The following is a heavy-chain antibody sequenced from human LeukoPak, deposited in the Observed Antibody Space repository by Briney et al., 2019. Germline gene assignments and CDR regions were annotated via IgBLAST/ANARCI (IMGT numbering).Heavy chain of an antibody. Sequence: GRSLRLSCAASGFTFSSYAMHWVRQAPGKGLDWVAVISYEGSNEYYADSVKGRFTVSRDNAKNTLYLQMDSLRVEDTAMYYCGRDSNGIDYLGQGTLVTVSS. CDR1: GFTFSSYA. D-gene: IGHD3-22*01. J-gene: IGHJ4*02. V-gene: IGHV3-30-3*01. CDR2: ISYEGSNE. CDR3: GRDSNGIDY.